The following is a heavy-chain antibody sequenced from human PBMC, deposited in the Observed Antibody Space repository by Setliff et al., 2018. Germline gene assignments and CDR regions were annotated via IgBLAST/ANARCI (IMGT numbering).Heavy chain of an antibody. CDR1: GVAINSHY. Sequence: SETLSLTCTVSGVAINSHYWNWIRQPPERGLEWIGFIDSSGTTRYNSSLGSRVSISLHTSKTQFSLKMTSVTAEDTAVYYCARVASSGYYYGRGNVPPDYWGQGTLVTVSS. D-gene: IGHD3-22*01. CDR3: ARVASSGYYYGRGNVPPDY. J-gene: IGHJ4*02. CDR2: IDSSGTT. V-gene: IGHV4-59*11.